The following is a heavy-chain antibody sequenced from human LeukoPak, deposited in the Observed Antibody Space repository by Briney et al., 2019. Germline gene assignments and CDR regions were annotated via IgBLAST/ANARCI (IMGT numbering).Heavy chain of an antibody. D-gene: IGHD5-18*01. J-gene: IGHJ3*02. CDR3: ARVRAELWLVQRKNDAFDI. Sequence: SETLSLTCAVYGGSFSGYYWSWIRQPPGKGLEWIGEINHSGSTNYNPSLKSRVTISVDTSKNQFSLKLSSVTAADTAVYYCARVRAELWLVQRKNDAFDIWGQGTMVTVSS. V-gene: IGHV4-34*01. CDR1: GGSFSGYY. CDR2: INHSGST.